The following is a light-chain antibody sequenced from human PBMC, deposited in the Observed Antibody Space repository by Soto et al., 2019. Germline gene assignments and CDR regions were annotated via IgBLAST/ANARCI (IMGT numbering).Light chain of an antibody. CDR1: AGINSF. Sequence: AIRMTQSPSSFSASTGDRVTITCRTSAGINSFLAWYQQKPGKAPTLLMYDASTLQSGVPSRLSGSGSGTDFTLTINCLQSEDFATYYCQQYNTYPPTFGQGTKVEIK. J-gene: IGKJ1*01. CDR2: DAS. V-gene: IGKV1-8*01. CDR3: QQYNTYPPT.